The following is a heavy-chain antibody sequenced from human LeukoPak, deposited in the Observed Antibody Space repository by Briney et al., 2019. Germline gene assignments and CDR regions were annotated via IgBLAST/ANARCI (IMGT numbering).Heavy chain of an antibody. CDR2: ILYDGSKE. CDR1: GFTINNLG. CDR3: AKDRRRDYGDYRTLAGYFDY. D-gene: IGHD4-17*01. V-gene: IGHV3-30*02. Sequence: GGSRRLSCVASGFTINNLGMHWVRQAPGKGLEWVSLILYDGSKEYYSDSVKGRFTISRDNSKNTLYLQMNSLRAEDTAVYYCAKDRRRDYGDYRTLAGYFDYWGQGTLVTVSS. J-gene: IGHJ4*02.